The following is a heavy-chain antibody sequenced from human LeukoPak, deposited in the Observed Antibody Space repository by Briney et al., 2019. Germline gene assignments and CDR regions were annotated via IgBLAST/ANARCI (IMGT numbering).Heavy chain of an antibody. V-gene: IGHV3-74*01. CDR2: IDSEGSTT. J-gene: IGHJ4*02. Sequence: GGSLRLSCAASGFTFSSHWMHWVRQAPGKGLLWVSRIDSEGSTTHYADSVKGRFTISRDNSKNTLYLQMNSLRAEDTAVYYCAKFPSSGYLHYFDYWGQGTLVTVSS. CDR1: GFTFSSHW. D-gene: IGHD3-22*01. CDR3: AKFPSSGYLHYFDY.